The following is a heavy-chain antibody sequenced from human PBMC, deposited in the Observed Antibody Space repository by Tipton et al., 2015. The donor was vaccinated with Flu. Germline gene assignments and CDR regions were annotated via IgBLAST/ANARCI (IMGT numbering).Heavy chain of an antibody. CDR2: ACHSGNT. CDR3: ARRDYSNYVSEPKNWFDS. J-gene: IGHJ5*01. V-gene: IGHV4-38-2*01. Sequence: TLSLTCSVSGDSFGSGYCWGWVRQPPGKGLDWIGNACHSGNTYYNPSLRSRVTISVDRSKNQFSLKMNSVTAADTAVYFCARRDYSNYVSEPKNWFDSWCQGTLVTVSS. CDR1: GDSFGSGYC. D-gene: IGHD4-11*01.